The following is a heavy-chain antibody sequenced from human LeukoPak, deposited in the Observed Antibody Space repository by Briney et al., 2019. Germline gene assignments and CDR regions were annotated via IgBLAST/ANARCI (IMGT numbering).Heavy chain of an antibody. CDR3: ASYYYDSSGYYYY. Sequence: SQTLSLTCTVSGGSISSGSYYWSWIRQPAGKGLEWIGRMYTSGSTNYNPSLKSRVTISVDTSKNQFSLKLSSVTAADTAVYYCASYYYDSSGYYYYWGQGTLVTVSS. V-gene: IGHV4-61*02. D-gene: IGHD3-22*01. CDR2: MYTSGST. J-gene: IGHJ4*02. CDR1: GGSISSGSYY.